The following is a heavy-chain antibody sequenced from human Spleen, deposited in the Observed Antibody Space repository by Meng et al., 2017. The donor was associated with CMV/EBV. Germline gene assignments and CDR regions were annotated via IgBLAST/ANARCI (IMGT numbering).Heavy chain of an antibody. D-gene: IGHD6-19*01. V-gene: IGHV1-18*01. CDR3: ARDIAVWELHRENDY. Sequence: ASVKVSCKASGYTFTSYGISWVRQAPGQGLEWMGWISGYNGNTNYAQKLQGRVTMTTDTSTSTAYMEVRSLRSDDTAAYYCARDIAVWELHRENDYWGQGTLVTVSS. CDR2: ISGYNGNT. CDR1: GYTFTSYG. J-gene: IGHJ4*02.